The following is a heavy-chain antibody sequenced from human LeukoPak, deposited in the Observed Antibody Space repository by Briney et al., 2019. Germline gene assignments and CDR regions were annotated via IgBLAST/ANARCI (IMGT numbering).Heavy chain of an antibody. CDR1: GYTFTSYD. CDR3: ARGGPLGYCSGGSCYAGDY. CDR2: MNPNSGNT. Sequence: ASVKVSCKASGYTFTSYDINWVRQATGQGLEWMGWMNPNSGNTGYAQKFQGRVTMTRNTSISTAYMELSSLRSEDTAVYYCARGGPLGYCSGGSCYAGDYWGQGTLVTVSS. J-gene: IGHJ4*02. D-gene: IGHD2-15*01. V-gene: IGHV1-8*01.